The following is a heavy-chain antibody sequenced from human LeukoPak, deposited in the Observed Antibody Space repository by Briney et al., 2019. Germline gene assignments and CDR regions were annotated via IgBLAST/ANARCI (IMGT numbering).Heavy chain of an antibody. D-gene: IGHD2-2*01. CDR2: INTDGSST. V-gene: IGHV3-74*01. J-gene: IGHJ3*02. CDR1: GFTFSSYW. CDR3: ARGRPDIVVVPARGDI. Sequence: PGGSLRLSCAASGFTFSSYWMHWVCHAPGKGLVWVSRINTDGSSTSYADSVKGRFTISRDNAKNTLYLQMNSLRAEDTAVYYCARGRPDIVVVPARGDIWGQGTMVTVSS.